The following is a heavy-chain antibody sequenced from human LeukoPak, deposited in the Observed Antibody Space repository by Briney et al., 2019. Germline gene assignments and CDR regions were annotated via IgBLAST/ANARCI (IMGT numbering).Heavy chain of an antibody. J-gene: IGHJ3*01. CDR2: IYHRGMT. Sequence: SETLSLTCTVSIYSISKGYFWGWIRQTPGKVLEGIGSIYHRGMTYYKASVKSRFTISLDTSKNQVSLTFTSVTAADKAVYYCVRVRGDEWSGYNDAFDLWGQGTMVTVSS. D-gene: IGHD3-3*01. CDR3: VRVRGDEWSGYNDAFDL. CDR1: IYSISKGYF. V-gene: IGHV4-38-2*02.